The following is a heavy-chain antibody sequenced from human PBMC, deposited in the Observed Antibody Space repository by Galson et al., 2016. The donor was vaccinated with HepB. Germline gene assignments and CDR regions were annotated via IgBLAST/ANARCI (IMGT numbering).Heavy chain of an antibody. V-gene: IGHV3-30*18. CDR1: GFTFSSYG. CDR3: AKDEFLEGDYYYYGMDV. CDR2: ISYDGSKK. D-gene: IGHD3-3*01. Sequence: SLRLSCAASGFTFSSYGMYWVRQAPGKGLEWVAVISYDGSKKYYADSVKGRFTISRDNSKNTLYLQMSSLRAEDTAVYYCAKDEFLEGDYYYYGMDVWGQGTTGTVSS. J-gene: IGHJ6*02.